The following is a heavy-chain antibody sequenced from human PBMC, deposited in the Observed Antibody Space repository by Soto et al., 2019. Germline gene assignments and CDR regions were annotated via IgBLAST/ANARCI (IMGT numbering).Heavy chain of an antibody. D-gene: IGHD2-15*01. V-gene: IGHV3-13*04. CDR1: GFTFSSYD. Sequence: EVQLVESGGGLVQPGGSLRLSCAASGFTFSSYDMHWVHQATGKGLEWVSAIGTAGDTYYPGSVKGRFTISRENAKNSLYLQMNSLRAGDTAVYYCARRGGGYCSGGSCYSWYFDLWGRGTLVTVSS. CDR2: IGTAGDT. J-gene: IGHJ2*01. CDR3: ARRGGGYCSGGSCYSWYFDL.